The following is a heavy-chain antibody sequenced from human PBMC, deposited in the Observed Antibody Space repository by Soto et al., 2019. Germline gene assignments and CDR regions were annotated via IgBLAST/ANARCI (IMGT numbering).Heavy chain of an antibody. CDR1: GFTFSSHW. Sequence: GGSLRLSCAASGFTFSSHWMHWIRQTPGEGLVSISRVNPEATVTDYADSVKGRFTISRDNAKSTLYLEMHSLRPEDTGVYYCARPRGAASSAFDTWGQGTMVTVSS. V-gene: IGHV3-74*01. D-gene: IGHD2-15*01. CDR2: VNPEATVT. CDR3: ARPRGAASSAFDT. J-gene: IGHJ3*02.